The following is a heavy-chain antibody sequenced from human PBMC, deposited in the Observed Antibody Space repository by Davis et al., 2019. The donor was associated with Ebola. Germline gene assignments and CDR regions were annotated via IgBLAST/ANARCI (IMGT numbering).Heavy chain of an antibody. CDR1: GFTVSTKF. CDR2: IFADGST. CDR3: ARGDFYYGVDV. Sequence: GESLKISCAASGFTVSTKFMGWVRQAPGKGLEWVSVIFADGSTYDTDSVKGRFTISRDNSKNTLYLQINNLRAEDTAVYYCARGDFYYGVDVWGQGTTVTVSS. V-gene: IGHV3-53*01. J-gene: IGHJ6*02.